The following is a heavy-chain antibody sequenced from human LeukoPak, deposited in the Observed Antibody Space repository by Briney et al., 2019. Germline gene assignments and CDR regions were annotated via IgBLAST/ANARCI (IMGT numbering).Heavy chain of an antibody. V-gene: IGHV1-2*02. CDR3: ARDPISITMVRGVNFDY. CDR2: INPNSGGT. Sequence: SVKVSCKASGYTFTGYYMHWVRQAPGQGLEGMGWINPNSGGTNYAQKFQGRVTMTRDTSISTAYMELSRLRSDDTAVYYCARDPISITMVRGVNFDYWGQGTLVTVSS. D-gene: IGHD3-10*01. CDR1: GYTFTGYY. J-gene: IGHJ4*02.